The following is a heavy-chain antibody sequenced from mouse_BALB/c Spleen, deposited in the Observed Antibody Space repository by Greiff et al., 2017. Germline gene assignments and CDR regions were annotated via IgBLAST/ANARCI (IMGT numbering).Heavy chain of an antibody. V-gene: IGHV1S81*02. Sequence: QVQLQQSGAELVKPGASVKLSCKASGYTFTSYWMHWVKQRPGQGLEWIGEINPSNGRTNYNEKFKSKATLTVDKSSSTAYMQLSSLTSEDSAVYYCAREDYDYDTFAYWGQGTLVTVSA. CDR1: GYTFTSYW. CDR3: AREDYDYDTFAY. CDR2: INPSNGRT. D-gene: IGHD2-4*01. J-gene: IGHJ3*01.